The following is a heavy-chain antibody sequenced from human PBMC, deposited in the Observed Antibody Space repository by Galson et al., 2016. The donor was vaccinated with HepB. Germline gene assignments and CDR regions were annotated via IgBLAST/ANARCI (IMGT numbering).Heavy chain of an antibody. J-gene: IGHJ3*01. Sequence: SETLSLTCNVSGGPIRGSPYYWGWIRQTPGKGLEWLGSIYHTGNTYYNPSLKTRVTIFVDTSKNQFSLKLNSVTAADTAVYYCSRPPSSIAAPSDAFDLWGRGTMVTVSS. CDR1: GGPIRGSPYY. CDR3: SRPPSSIAAPSDAFDL. V-gene: IGHV4-39*01. CDR2: IYHTGNT. D-gene: IGHD6-6*01.